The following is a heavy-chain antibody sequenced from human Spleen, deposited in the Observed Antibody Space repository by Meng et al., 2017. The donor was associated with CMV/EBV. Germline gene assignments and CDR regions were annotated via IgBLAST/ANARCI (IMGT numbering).Heavy chain of an antibody. J-gene: IGHJ4*02. CDR3: ARRRIGLDY. Sequence: KVSCKASGYRFTDSWIGWVRQEPGKGLELMGIISPADSDVRYSPSFQGQVTISVDNSITTAYLQWSSLKASDTAMYYCARRRIGLDYWGQGTLVTVSS. CDR1: GYRFTDSW. CDR2: ISPADSDV. D-gene: IGHD1-26*01. V-gene: IGHV5-51*01.